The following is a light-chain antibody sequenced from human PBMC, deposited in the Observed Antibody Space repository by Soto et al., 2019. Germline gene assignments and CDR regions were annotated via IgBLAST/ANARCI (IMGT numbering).Light chain of an antibody. J-gene: IGKJ5*01. Sequence: EIVLTQSPATLSLSPGEIATLSCSASQSVSNFLAWYQQKPGQAPRLLIYDASNRATGIPVRFSGSGSGTDFTLTISSLEPEDFALYYCKQRSDWFNFGQGTRLEIK. V-gene: IGKV3-11*01. CDR2: DAS. CDR3: KQRSDWFN. CDR1: QSVSNF.